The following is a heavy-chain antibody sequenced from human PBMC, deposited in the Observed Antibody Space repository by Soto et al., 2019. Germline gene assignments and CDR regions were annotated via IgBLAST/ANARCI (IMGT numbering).Heavy chain of an antibody. D-gene: IGHD3-10*01. J-gene: IGHJ4*02. CDR1: GFTFSTYT. V-gene: IGHV1-69*02. CDR2: IIPIVDIA. Sequence: QVQLVQSGAEVKKPGSSVKVSCKASGFTFSTYTITWVRQAPGQGLEWMGKIIPIVDIANYAQKFQGRVTITADKSTSTAYMGLSSLRSEDTADYYCARDYYYGSGSSMDIFDYWGQGTLVTVSS. CDR3: ARDYYYGSGSSMDIFDY.